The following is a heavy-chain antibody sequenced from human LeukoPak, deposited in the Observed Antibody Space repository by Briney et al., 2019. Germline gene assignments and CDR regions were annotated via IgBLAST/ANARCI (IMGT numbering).Heavy chain of an antibody. CDR2: IYYSGST. CDR3: ARLGYDFWSGYYTSYYFDY. CDR1: GGSISSSSYY. J-gene: IGHJ4*02. Sequence: SETLSLTCTVSGGSISSSSYYWGWIRRPPGKGLEWIGSIYYSGSTYYNPSLKSRVTISVDTSKNQFSLKLSSVTAADTAVYYCARLGYDFWSGYYTSYYFDYWGQGTLVTVSS. D-gene: IGHD3-3*01. V-gene: IGHV4-39*01.